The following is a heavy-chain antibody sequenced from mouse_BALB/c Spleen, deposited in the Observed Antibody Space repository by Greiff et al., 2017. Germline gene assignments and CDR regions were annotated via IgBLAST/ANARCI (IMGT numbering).Heavy chain of an antibody. CDR2: IYPGDGDT. J-gene: IGHJ3*01. CDR3: ARSSYRYEGAWFAY. V-gene: IGHV1-82*01. CDR1: GYAFSSSW. D-gene: IGHD2-14*01. Sequence: QVQLQQSGPELVKPGASVKISCKASGYAFSSSWMNWVKQRPGQGLEWIGRIYPGDGDTNYNGKFKGKATLTADKSSSTAYMQLSSLTSVDSAVYFCARSSYRYEGAWFAYWGQGTLVTVSA.